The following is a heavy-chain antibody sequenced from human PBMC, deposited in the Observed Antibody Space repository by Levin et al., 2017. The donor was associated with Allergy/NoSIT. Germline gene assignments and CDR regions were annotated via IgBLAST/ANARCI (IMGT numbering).Heavy chain of an antibody. Sequence: SETLSLTCAVYGGSFSGYYWSWIRQPPGKGLEWIGEINHSGSTNYNPSLKSRVTISVDTSKNQFSLKLSSVTAADTAVYYCARAGQHRWQWLAFWGQGTLVTVSS. CDR2: INHSGST. V-gene: IGHV4-34*01. D-gene: IGHD6-19*01. J-gene: IGHJ4*02. CDR1: GGSFSGYY. CDR3: ARAGQHRWQWLAF.